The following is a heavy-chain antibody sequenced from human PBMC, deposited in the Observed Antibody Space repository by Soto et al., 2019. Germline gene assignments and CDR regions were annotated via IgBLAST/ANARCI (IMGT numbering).Heavy chain of an antibody. CDR3: ARDRGGHYGLDV. V-gene: IGHV3-66*01. CDR2: IYSGGST. CDR1: GFTVSSNY. Sequence: EVQLVESGGGLVQPGGSLRLSCAASGFTVSSNYMNWVRQAPGKGLKWVSVIYSGGSTYYADSVKGRFTISRDHSKNTLYLQMNSLRAGDTAVYYCARDRGGHYGLDVWGQGTTVTVSS. J-gene: IGHJ6*02. D-gene: IGHD6-25*01.